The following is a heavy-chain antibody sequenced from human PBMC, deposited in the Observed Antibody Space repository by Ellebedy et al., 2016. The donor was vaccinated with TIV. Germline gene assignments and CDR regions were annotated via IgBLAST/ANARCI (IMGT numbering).Heavy chain of an antibody. Sequence: AASVKVSCKASGYTFTDYYAHWVRQAPGQGLEWMGWINPNSGGTIYAQKFQGRVTMTRDTSISTAYMELSRLKSDDTAVYYCARYISEYTSSWFNWFDPWGQGTLVTVSS. CDR3: ARYISEYTSSWFNWFDP. D-gene: IGHD6-13*01. J-gene: IGHJ5*02. CDR2: INPNSGGT. V-gene: IGHV1-2*02. CDR1: GYTFTDYY.